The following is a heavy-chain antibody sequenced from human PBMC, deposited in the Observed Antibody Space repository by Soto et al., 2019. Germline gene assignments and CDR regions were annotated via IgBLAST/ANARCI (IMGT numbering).Heavy chain of an antibody. CDR2: IWSDGNNR. V-gene: IGHV3-33*01. CDR3: VRGDNWNDEASDY. CDR1: GFMFSNHG. Sequence: QVQLVECGGGVVQPGRSLRLSCAASGFMFSNHGMHWVRQAPGKGLEWVAVIWSDGNNRYYADSVKGRFTISRDNSKNTVYLQMNSLRAEDTAVYYCVRGDNWNDEASDYWGQGTLVTVSS. D-gene: IGHD1-1*01. J-gene: IGHJ4*02.